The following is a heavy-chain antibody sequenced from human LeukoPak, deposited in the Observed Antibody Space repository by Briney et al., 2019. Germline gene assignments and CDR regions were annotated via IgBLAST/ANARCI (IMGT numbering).Heavy chain of an antibody. Sequence: GGSLRLSCAASGFTVSSNYVSWVRQAPGKGLEWVSFISRSGTSTYHADSVKGRFAISRDNAKSSLYLQMDSLRAEDTAVYYCATQGRSAIQGIWGQGTMVTVSS. D-gene: IGHD3-3*01. CDR1: GFTVSSNY. V-gene: IGHV3-11*04. CDR3: ATQGRSAIQGI. J-gene: IGHJ3*02. CDR2: ISRSGTST.